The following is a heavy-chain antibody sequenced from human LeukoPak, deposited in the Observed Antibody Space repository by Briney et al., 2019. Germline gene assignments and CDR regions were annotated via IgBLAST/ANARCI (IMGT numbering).Heavy chain of an antibody. J-gene: IGHJ5*02. CDR2: INWNGGST. CDR1: GFTFDDYG. D-gene: IGHD1-14*01. CDR3: VKDRRNPYRPEGPFDP. V-gene: IGHV3-20*04. Sequence: TGGSLRLSCAASGFTFDDYGMSWVREAPGKGLEWVSFINWNGGSTGYADSVKGRFTISRDNVMNSLYLQMNSLRPEDTALYYCVKDRRNPYRPEGPFDPWGQGTLVTVSS.